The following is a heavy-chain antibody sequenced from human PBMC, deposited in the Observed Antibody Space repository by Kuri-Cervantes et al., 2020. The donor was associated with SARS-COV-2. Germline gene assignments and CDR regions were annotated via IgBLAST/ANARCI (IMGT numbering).Heavy chain of an antibody. Sequence: GESLKISCAASGFTFSGHWIHWVRQAPGKGLVWVSRINPDGSYTNNADSVKGRFTLSRDNSKNTLYLQMNSLRAEDTAVYYCAKVQSYYDSSGYYGYFDYWGQGALVTVSS. D-gene: IGHD3-22*01. CDR1: GFTFSGHW. V-gene: IGHV3-74*01. CDR2: INPDGSYT. J-gene: IGHJ4*02. CDR3: AKVQSYYDSSGYYGYFDY.